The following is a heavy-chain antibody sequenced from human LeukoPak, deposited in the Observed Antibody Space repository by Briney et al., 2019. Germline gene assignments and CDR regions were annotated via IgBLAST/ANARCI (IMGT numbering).Heavy chain of an antibody. CDR3: ARFAYDYVWGSYRVPFDY. CDR1: GYTFTSYY. D-gene: IGHD3-16*02. J-gene: IGHJ4*02. V-gene: IGHV1-46*01. Sequence: ASVKVSCKASGYTFTSYYMHWVRQAPGQGLEWMGIINPSGGSTSYAQKFQGRVTRTRDTSTSTVYMELSSLRTEDTAVYYCARFAYDYVWGSYRVPFDYWGQGTLVTVSS. CDR2: INPSGGST.